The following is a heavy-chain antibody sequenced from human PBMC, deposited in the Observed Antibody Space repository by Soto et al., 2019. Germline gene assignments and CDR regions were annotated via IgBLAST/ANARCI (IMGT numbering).Heavy chain of an antibody. D-gene: IGHD6-6*01. CDR1: GFTFSSYA. CDR2: ISGSGGST. CDR3: AKDRVYSSSSSWFDP. Sequence: GGSLRLSCAASGFTFSSYAMSWVRQAPGKGLEWVSAISGSGGSTYYADSVKGRFTISRDNSKNTLYLQMNSLRAEDTAVYYCAKDRVYSSSSSWFDPWGQGTLVTVSS. J-gene: IGHJ5*02. V-gene: IGHV3-23*01.